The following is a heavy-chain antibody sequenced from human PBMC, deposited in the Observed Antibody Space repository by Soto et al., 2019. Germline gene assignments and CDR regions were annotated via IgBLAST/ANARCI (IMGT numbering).Heavy chain of an antibody. CDR3: ARDLATGER. CDR2: INPASGST. CDR1: GYTFTHYY. J-gene: IGHJ4*02. V-gene: IGHV1-46*01. Sequence: QVQLVQSGAEVKKPGASVKLSCRTSGYTFTHYYIHWVRQAPGQGLEWLGIINPASGSTNYAQDFQRRITLTTDTSTTTVYRELSGLRAVDAAIFYCARDLATGERWGQRTLVTVSS. D-gene: IGHD6-13*01.